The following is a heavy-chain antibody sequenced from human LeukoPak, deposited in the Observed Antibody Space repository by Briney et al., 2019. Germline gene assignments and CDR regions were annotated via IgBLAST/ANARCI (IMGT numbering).Heavy chain of an antibody. V-gene: IGHV1-46*01. CDR1: GYTFTSYF. D-gene: IGHD2-15*01. J-gene: IGHJ4*02. CDR3: AILHGFCSGGSCYSDFDY. Sequence: GASVKVSCKASGYTFTSYFMHWVRQAPGQGLEWMGIINPSGGSTSYAQMFQGRVTMTRDTFTSTVYMELSSLRSGDTAVYYCAILHGFCSGGSCYSDFDYWGQGTLVTVSS. CDR2: INPSGGST.